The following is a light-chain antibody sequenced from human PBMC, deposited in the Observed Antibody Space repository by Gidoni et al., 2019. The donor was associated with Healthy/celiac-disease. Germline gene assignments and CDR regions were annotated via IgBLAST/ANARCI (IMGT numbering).Light chain of an antibody. V-gene: IGKV3-11*01. Sequence: RASQSVSSYLAWYQQKPGQAPRLLIYEASNRATGIPARFSGCGSGTDFTLTISSLAPEDFAVYHCQHRSNWGFGGGTKVEIK. J-gene: IGKJ4*01. CDR3: QHRSNWG. CDR2: EAS. CDR1: QSVSSY.